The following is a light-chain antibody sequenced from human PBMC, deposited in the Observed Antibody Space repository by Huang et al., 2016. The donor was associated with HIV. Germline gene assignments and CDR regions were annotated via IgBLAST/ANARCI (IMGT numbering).Light chain of an antibody. CDR3: QQYNNWWT. J-gene: IGKJ1*01. CDR1: RSFSSD. V-gene: IGKV3-15*01. Sequence: EIVMAQSPATLSVSPGERATLSCRASRSFSSDLAWYQHKPGQAPRRLIYGASTRATGIPARFSVSGSGTEFTLTISSLKSEDSAVYYCQQYNNWWTFGQGTKVEI. CDR2: GAS.